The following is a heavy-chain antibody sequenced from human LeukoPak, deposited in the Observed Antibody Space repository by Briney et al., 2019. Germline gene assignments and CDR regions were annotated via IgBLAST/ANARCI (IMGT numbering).Heavy chain of an antibody. CDR3: ATGESLDY. CDR2: LYTSGST. CDR1: GTSISSHY. V-gene: IGHV4-4*07. J-gene: IGHJ4*02. Sequence: SETLSLTCTVSGTSISSHYWSWIRQPAGKGLEWIGRLYTSGSTKYNPSLKSRVSMSVDTSKNEFSLKLSSVTAADTAVYFCATGESLDYWGQGTLVTVSP. D-gene: IGHD1-14*01.